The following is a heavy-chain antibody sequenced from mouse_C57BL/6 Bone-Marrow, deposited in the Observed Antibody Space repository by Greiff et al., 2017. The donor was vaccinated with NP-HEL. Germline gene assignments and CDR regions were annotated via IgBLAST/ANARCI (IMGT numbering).Heavy chain of an antibody. D-gene: IGHD2-1*01. CDR3: TTGMGNAFAY. V-gene: IGHV14-4*01. J-gene: IGHJ3*01. Sequence: VHVKQSGAELVRPGASVKLSCTASGFNIKDDYMHWVKQRPEQGLEWIGWIDPENGDTEYASKFQGKATITADTSSNTAYLQLSSLTSEDTAVYYCTTGMGNAFAYWGQGTLVTVSA. CDR2: IDPENGDT. CDR1: GFNIKDDY.